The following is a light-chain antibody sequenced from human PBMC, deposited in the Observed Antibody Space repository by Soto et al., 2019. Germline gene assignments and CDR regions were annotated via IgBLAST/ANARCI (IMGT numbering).Light chain of an antibody. CDR3: QQANSFPFT. CDR2: ASS. V-gene: IGKV1-12*01. CDR1: QAVSSW. J-gene: IGKJ3*01. Sequence: DVQMTQSPSSVSASVGDRVTITCRASQAVSSWLAWYQQKPGKAPKLLIFASSSVQSGVPSRFRGGGSGTDFSLTISSLQPEDFATYYCQQANSFPFTFGPGTKVDIK.